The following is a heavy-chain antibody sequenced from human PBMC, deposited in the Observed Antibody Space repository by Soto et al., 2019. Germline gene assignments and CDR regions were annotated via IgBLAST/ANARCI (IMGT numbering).Heavy chain of an antibody. CDR2: IMPVFPTP. CDR1: GGTFRTSA. Sequence: QVQLVQSGAEVKKPGSSVKVSCKTSGGTFRTSAISWVRQAPGQGLEWMGGIMPVFPTPDYAQKFQGRVTITADESTRTAYMELSSLPSEATAAYYCARDKDRKKSGSNNSSIMDVWGQGTTVTVSS. J-gene: IGHJ6*01. CDR3: ARDKDRKKSGSNNSSIMDV. D-gene: IGHD4-4*01. V-gene: IGHV1-69*12.